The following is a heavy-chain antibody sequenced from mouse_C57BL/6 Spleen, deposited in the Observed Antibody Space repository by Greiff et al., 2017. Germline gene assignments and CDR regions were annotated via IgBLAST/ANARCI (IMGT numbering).Heavy chain of an antibody. CDR1: GFNIKDDY. J-gene: IGHJ2*01. CDR2: IDPENGDT. D-gene: IGHD3-2*02. Sequence: DVKLQESGAELVRPGASVKLSCTASGFNIKDDYMHWVKQRPEQGLEWIGWIDPENGDTEYASKFQGKATITADTSSNTAYLQLSSLTSEDTAVYYCTTFQTAQATGYWGQGTTLTVSS. CDR3: TTFQTAQATGY. V-gene: IGHV14-4*01.